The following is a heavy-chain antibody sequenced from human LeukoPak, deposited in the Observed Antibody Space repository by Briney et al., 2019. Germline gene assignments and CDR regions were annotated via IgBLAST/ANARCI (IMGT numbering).Heavy chain of an antibody. CDR2: INPNSDGA. Sequence: ASVKVSCKASGYTFTGYYMHWVRQAPGQGLEWMGWINPNSDGANYAQKFQGRVTMTRDTSISTAYMELSRLRSDDTAVYYCARDPIVVVPAAMNYYYYYYMDVWGKGTTVTVSS. CDR1: GYTFTGYY. CDR3: ARDPIVVVPAAMNYYYYYYMDV. D-gene: IGHD2-2*01. V-gene: IGHV1-2*02. J-gene: IGHJ6*03.